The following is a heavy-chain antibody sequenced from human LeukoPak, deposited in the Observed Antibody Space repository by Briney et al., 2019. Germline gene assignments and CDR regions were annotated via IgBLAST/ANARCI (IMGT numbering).Heavy chain of an antibody. D-gene: IGHD1-1*01. Sequence: TGRSLRLSCAASGFTFSSYAMHWVREAPGKGLEWVAVISYDGSNKYYADSVKGRFTISRDNSKNTLYLQMNSLRAEDTAVYYCARDAYGFPTTWGQGTLVTVSS. J-gene: IGHJ4*02. CDR3: ARDAYGFPTT. V-gene: IGHV3-30-3*01. CDR2: ISYDGSNK. CDR1: GFTFSSYA.